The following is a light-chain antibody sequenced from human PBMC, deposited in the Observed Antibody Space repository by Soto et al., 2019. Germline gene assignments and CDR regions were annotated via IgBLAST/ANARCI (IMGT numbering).Light chain of an antibody. Sequence: ELGRTQSPSTLSVSPGERATLACRASQSIVSSLAWYQHRPGQAPRLLIYGASTRATGIPARFSGGGSGTEFTLTISSLQSEDFAVYYCQQYHDWPPLTFGGGTKVEIK. CDR3: QQYHDWPPLT. CDR1: QSIVSS. J-gene: IGKJ4*01. V-gene: IGKV3-15*01. CDR2: GAS.